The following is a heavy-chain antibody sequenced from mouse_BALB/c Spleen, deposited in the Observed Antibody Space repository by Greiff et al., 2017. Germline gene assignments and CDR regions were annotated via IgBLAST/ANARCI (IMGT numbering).Heavy chain of an antibody. CDR2: ISNGGGST. Sequence: EVMLVESGGGLVQPGGSLKLSCAASGFTFSSYTMSWVRQTPEKRLEWVAYISNGGGSTYYPDTVKGRFTISRDNAKNTLYLQMSSLKSEDTAMYYCARQISAYWGQGTLVTVSA. CDR1: GFTFSSYT. CDR3: ARQISAY. J-gene: IGHJ3*01. V-gene: IGHV5-12-2*01.